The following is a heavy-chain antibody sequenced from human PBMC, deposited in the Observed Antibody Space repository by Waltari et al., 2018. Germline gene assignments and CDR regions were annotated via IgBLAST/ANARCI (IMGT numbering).Heavy chain of an antibody. J-gene: IGHJ4*02. V-gene: IGHV1-69*08. CDR2: IIPILGIA. CDR1: GCTFSSYT. D-gene: IGHD6-13*01. CDR3: ARDRTYSSSWPFDY. Sequence: QVQLVQSGAEVKRPESSVTVSCKASGCTFSSYTISWVRRAPGQGREWMGRIIPILGIANYAQKFQGRVTITADKSTSTAYMELSSLRSEDTAVYYCARDRTYSSSWPFDYWGQGTLVTVSS.